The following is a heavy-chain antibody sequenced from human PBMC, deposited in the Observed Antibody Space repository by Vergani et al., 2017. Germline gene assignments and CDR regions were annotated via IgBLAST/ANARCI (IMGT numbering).Heavy chain of an antibody. CDR2: IIPILGIA. D-gene: IGHD6-13*01. V-gene: IGHV1-69*09. CDR1: GGTFSSYT. Sequence: QVQLVQSGAEVKKPGSSVKVSCKASGGTFSSYTISWVRQAPGQGLEWMGRIIPILGIANYAQKFQGRVTITEDKSTSTAYMELSSLRSEDTAVYYCARESRAAAGDAFDIWGQGTMVTVSS. CDR3: ARESRAAAGDAFDI. J-gene: IGHJ3*02.